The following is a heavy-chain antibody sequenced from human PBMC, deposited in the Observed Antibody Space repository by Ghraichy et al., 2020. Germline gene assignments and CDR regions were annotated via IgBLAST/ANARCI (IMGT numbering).Heavy chain of an antibody. CDR3: ARDDYGDY. J-gene: IGHJ4*02. V-gene: IGHV4-34*01. CDR1: GGSFSGYY. CDR2: INHSGST. Sequence: SETLSLTCAVYGGSFSGYYWSWIRQPPGKGLEWIGEINHSGSTNYNPSLKSRVTISVDTSKNQFSLKLSSVTAADTAVYYCARDDYGDYWGQGTLVTVSS.